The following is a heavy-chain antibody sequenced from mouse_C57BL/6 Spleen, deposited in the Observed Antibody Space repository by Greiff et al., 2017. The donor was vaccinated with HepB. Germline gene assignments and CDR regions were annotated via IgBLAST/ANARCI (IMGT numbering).Heavy chain of an antibody. CDR2: INPSSGYN. CDR1: GYTFTSYW. J-gene: IGHJ4*01. CDR3: AVSVTSSMDY. D-gene: IGHD2-2*01. V-gene: IGHV1-7*01. Sequence: VMLVESGAELAKPGDSVKLSCKASGYTFTSYWLHWVKQRPGQGLEWIGYINPSSGYNKYNQKFKDKATLTADKSASTAYMLLSILTYEDSAVYYCAVSVTSSMDYWVQGTSVTVSS.